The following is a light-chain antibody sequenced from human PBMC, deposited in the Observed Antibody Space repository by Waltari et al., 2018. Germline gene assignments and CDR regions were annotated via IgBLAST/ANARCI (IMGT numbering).Light chain of an antibody. J-gene: IGKJ2*01. Sequence: DIVMTHSPDSLAVSLCETATITCKSSRSVFYSSNNKNYFRWYQPKPGQPPTLLIYSPSTREYGVPNRFSGGGAGTDHSRSSRSLQAEDVAVDDGGQYGSTPATFGQGTKLEI. CDR1: RSVFYSSNNKNY. V-gene: IGKV4-1*01. CDR2: SPS. CDR3: GQYGSTPAT.